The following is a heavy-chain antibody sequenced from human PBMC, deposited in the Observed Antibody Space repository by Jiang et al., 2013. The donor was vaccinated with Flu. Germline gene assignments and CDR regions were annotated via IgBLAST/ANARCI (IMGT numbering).Heavy chain of an antibody. CDR3: ARGRIKRPMKGMRIAAAFDY. Sequence: GKGLEWIGEINHSGSTNYNPSLKSRVTISVDTSKNQFSLKLSSVTAADTAVYYCARGRIKRPMKGMRIAAAFDYWGQGTLVTVSS. D-gene: IGHD6-13*01. CDR2: INHSGST. V-gene: IGHV4-34*01. J-gene: IGHJ4*02.